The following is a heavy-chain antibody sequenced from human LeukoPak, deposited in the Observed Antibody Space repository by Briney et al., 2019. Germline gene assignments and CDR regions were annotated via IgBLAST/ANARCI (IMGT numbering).Heavy chain of an antibody. D-gene: IGHD3-10*01. V-gene: IGHV4-30-4*01. J-gene: IGHJ4*02. CDR2: IYYSGST. CDR3: AREFVGFGALDY. Sequence: SETLSLTCTVSGGSISSGDYYWSWIRQPPGTGLEWIGYIYYSGSTYYNPSLKSGVTISVDTSKNQFSLKLSSVTAADTAVYYCAREFVGFGALDYWGQGTLVTVSS. CDR1: GGSISSGDYY.